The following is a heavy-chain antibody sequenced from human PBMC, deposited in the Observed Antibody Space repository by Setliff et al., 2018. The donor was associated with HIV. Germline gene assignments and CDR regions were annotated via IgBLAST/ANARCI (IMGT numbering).Heavy chain of an antibody. CDR3: STYGYGISDAFDI. Sequence: SETLSLTCTVSGGSISSGYYYWTWIRQPAGKGLEWIGRIYTTGSTNYSPSLKSRVTISLDTSRNQFSLKLTSVTAADTAVYYCSTYGYGISDAFDIWGRGTMVTVSS. J-gene: IGHJ3*02. CDR1: GGSISSGYYY. D-gene: IGHD5-18*01. V-gene: IGHV4-61*02. CDR2: IYTTGST.